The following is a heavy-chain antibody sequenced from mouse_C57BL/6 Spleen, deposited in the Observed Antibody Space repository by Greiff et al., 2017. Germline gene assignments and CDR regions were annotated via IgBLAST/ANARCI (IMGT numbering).Heavy chain of an antibody. CDR3: ARTVATGYFDV. J-gene: IGHJ2*01. Sequence: QVQLQQSGAELARPGASVKLSCKASGYTFTSYGISWVKQRTGQGLEWIGEIYPRSGNTYYNEKFKGKATLTADKSSSTAYMELRSRTSEDAAVYCCARTVATGYFDVWGQGTTLTVSS. D-gene: IGHD1-1*01. CDR2: IYPRSGNT. V-gene: IGHV1-81*01. CDR1: GYTFTSYG.